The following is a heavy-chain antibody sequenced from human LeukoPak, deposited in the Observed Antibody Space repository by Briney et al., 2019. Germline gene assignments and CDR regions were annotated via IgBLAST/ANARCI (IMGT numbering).Heavy chain of an antibody. J-gene: IGHJ3*02. D-gene: IGHD1-7*01. Sequence: PETLSLTCTVSSGPISSRTYYWGWVRPPPGKGLEGVASIYYAGNTYYNPSLESRVTVSVDTSKNQFSLNLTSVAAADTAVYYCARKCGSGTRPFDIWGQGTLVTVSS. V-gene: IGHV4-39*01. CDR3: ARKCGSGTRPFDI. CDR2: IYYAGNT. CDR1: SGPISSRTYY.